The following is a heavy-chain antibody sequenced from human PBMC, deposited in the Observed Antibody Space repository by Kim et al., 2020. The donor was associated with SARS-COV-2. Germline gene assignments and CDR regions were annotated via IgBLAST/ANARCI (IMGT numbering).Heavy chain of an antibody. Sequence: ASVKVSCKASGYSFTTYNMHWVRQAPGQKLEWMGWIHVGNGDTRSSQRFQGRVTITRDTPATTVYMELSSLRSEDTAVYYCAREIRFDSGSYFFVYWGQGTLVTVSS. CDR1: GYSFTTYN. CDR3: AREIRFDSGSYFFVY. CDR2: IHVGNGDT. J-gene: IGHJ4*02. D-gene: IGHD3-22*01. V-gene: IGHV1-3*01.